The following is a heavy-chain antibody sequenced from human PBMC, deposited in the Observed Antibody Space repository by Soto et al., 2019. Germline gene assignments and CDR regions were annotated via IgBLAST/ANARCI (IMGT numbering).Heavy chain of an antibody. Sequence: SGGSLRLSCAASGFTFSSYAMSWVRQAPGKGLEWVSVITYGGEIYYADSVKGRFTISRDNSKNTLYLQMNSLRAEDTAVYYCARDRVESGYPEYFQHWGQGTLVTVSS. CDR2: ITYGGEI. V-gene: IGHV3-23*01. CDR1: GFTFSSYA. D-gene: IGHD3-22*01. J-gene: IGHJ1*01. CDR3: ARDRVESGYPEYFQH.